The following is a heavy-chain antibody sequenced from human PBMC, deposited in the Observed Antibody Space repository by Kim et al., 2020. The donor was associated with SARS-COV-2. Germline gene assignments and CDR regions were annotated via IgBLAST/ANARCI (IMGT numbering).Heavy chain of an antibody. CDR1: GFSLSTSGVG. CDR2: IYWDDDK. D-gene: IGHD1-1*01. V-gene: IGHV2-5*02. J-gene: IGHJ4*02. Sequence: SGPTLVKPTQTLTLTCTFSGFSLSTSGVGVGWIRQPPGKALEWLAVIYWDDDKRYSPSLKSRLTIIKDTSKNLVVLIVTDVDPVDTGTYYCAHRKGGRTGDTTKGNGGYLDYWGQGTLVTVSS. CDR3: AHRKGGRTGDTTKGNGGYLDY.